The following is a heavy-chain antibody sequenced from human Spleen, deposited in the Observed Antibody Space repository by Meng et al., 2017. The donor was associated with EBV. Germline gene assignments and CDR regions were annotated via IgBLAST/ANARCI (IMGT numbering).Heavy chain of an antibody. CDR3: ASAHLYGGYISADY. J-gene: IGHJ4*02. CDR2: INTNTGNP. D-gene: IGHD5-12*01. CDR1: GYTFTSYA. V-gene: IGHV7-4-1*02. Sequence: QVQLVQSGSELKKPXXSVKVSCKASGYTFTSYAMNWVRQAPGQGLEWMGWINTNTGNPTYAQGFTGRFVFSLDTSVTTAYLQISSLKADDTAIYYCASAHLYGGYISADYWGQGTLVTVSS.